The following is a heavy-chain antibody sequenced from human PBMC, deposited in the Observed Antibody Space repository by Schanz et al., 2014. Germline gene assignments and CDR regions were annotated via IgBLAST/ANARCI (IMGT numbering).Heavy chain of an antibody. Sequence: QVQLQQWGAGLLKPSETLSLTCAVYGGSFSGYFWSWTRQSPEKGLEWIGEISHSGRTTYNPSLKSRATISVDTSKNQFFLKLSSVAAADTAVYYCARHLAESAAAAFDSWGQGTLVAVS. D-gene: IGHD2-2*01. V-gene: IGHV4-34*01. J-gene: IGHJ4*02. CDR1: GGSFSGYF. CDR2: ISHSGRT. CDR3: ARHLAESAAAAFDS.